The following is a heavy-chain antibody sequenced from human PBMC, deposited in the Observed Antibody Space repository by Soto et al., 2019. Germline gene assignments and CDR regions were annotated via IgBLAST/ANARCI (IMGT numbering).Heavy chain of an antibody. CDR2: MNPYNGNT. D-gene: IGHD3-10*01. CDR1: GYTFTSYD. CDR3: ARGPGDLGYLDY. J-gene: IGHJ4*02. Sequence: QVQLVQSGAEVKKPGASVKVSCRASGYTFTSYDIIWVRQAPGQGLECMGWMNPYNGNTGYAQNFQGRVTMTRNTSISTAYMELSSLRSEDTAVYYCARGPGDLGYLDYWCQGALVTVSS. V-gene: IGHV1-8*01.